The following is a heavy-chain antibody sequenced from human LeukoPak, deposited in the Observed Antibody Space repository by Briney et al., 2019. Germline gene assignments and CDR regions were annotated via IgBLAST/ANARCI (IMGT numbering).Heavy chain of an antibody. V-gene: IGHV3-48*03. Sequence: PGGSLRLSCAASGFTFCSYEMNSVRQAPGKGLEWVSYISSSGSTIYYADSVKGRFTISRDNAKNSLYLQMNSLRAEDTAVYYCARNGYSSGWDDAFDIWGQGTMVTVSS. D-gene: IGHD6-19*01. CDR3: ARNGYSSGWDDAFDI. CDR1: GFTFCSYE. J-gene: IGHJ3*02. CDR2: ISSSGSTI.